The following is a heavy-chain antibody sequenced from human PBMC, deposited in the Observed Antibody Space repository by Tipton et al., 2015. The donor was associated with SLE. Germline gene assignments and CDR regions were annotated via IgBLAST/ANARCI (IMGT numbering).Heavy chain of an antibody. J-gene: IGHJ4*02. Sequence: TLSLTCAVYGGSFSGYYWSWIRQPPGKGLEWIGEINHSGSTNYNPSLKSRVTISVDTSTNQFSLKLSSVTAADTAVYYCARERKSEAGTKHFDYWGQGTLVTVSS. CDR2: INHSGST. CDR3: ARERKSEAGTKHFDY. CDR1: GGSFSGYY. V-gene: IGHV4-34*01. D-gene: IGHD6-19*01.